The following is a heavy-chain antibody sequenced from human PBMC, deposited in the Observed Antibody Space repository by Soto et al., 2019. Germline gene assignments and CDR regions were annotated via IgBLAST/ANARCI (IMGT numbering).Heavy chain of an antibody. J-gene: IGHJ4*02. CDR1: GYTLTELS. CDR2: FDPEDGET. Sequence: ASVKVSCKVSGYTLTELSMHWVRQAPGKGLEWMGGFDPEDGETIYAQKFQGRVTMTEDTSTDTAYMELSSLRSEDTAVYYCATTRARPGIAVAGLDYWGQGTLVTVS. V-gene: IGHV1-24*01. D-gene: IGHD6-19*01. CDR3: ATTRARPGIAVAGLDY.